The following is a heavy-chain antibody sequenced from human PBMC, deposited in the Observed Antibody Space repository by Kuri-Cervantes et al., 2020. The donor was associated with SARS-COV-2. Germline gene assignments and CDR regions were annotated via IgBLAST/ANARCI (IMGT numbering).Heavy chain of an antibody. CDR1: GGSISSYY. D-gene: IGHD6-6*01. CDR3: ARDSPEYSSSSSVPFDY. J-gene: IGHJ4*02. V-gene: IGHV4-59*01. Sequence: ESLKISCTVSGGSISSYYWSWIRQPPGKGLEWIGYIYYSGSTNYNSSLKSRVTISVDTSKNQFSLKLSSVTAADTAVYYCARDSPEYSSSSSVPFDYWGQGILVTVSS. CDR2: IYYSGST.